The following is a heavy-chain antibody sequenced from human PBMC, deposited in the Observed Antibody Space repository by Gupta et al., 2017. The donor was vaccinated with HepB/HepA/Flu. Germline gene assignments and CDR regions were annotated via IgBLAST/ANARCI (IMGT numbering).Heavy chain of an antibody. Sequence: EVQLVESGGGLVQPGGSLRLSCVVSGFTFSSYWMTWVRQAPGKGLEWVANIKQDGSEKYYVDSVKGRFTISRDSAKNSLYLQMNSLRAEDTAVYYCARGRSSPTYYDFWSGYYTVSLDYWGQGTLVTVSS. V-gene: IGHV3-7*01. J-gene: IGHJ4*02. CDR1: GFTFSSYW. CDR2: IKQDGSEK. CDR3: ARGRSSPTYYDFWSGYYTVSLDY. D-gene: IGHD3-3*01.